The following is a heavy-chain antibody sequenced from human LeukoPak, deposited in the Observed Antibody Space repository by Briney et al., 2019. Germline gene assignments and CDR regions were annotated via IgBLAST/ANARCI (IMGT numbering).Heavy chain of an antibody. CDR3: ARGGFGESNDY. CDR1: GFTFSSYW. CDR2: IKQDGSEK. D-gene: IGHD3-10*01. Sequence: GGSLRLSCAASGFTFSSYWMNWVRQAPGKGLEWVANIKQDGSEKYYVDSVKGRFTISRDNAKNSLYLQMNSLRAEDTAVYYCARGGFGESNDYWGQGTLVTVSS. J-gene: IGHJ4*02. V-gene: IGHV3-7*01.